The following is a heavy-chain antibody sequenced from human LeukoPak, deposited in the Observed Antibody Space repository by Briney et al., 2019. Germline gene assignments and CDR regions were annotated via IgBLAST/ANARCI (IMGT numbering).Heavy chain of an antibody. CDR1: GFTFSSYA. D-gene: IGHD2-2*01. J-gene: IGHJ5*02. CDR3: AKKVDCSSTSCYGPWFDP. V-gene: IGHV3-23*01. Sequence: PGASLRLSCAASGFTFSSYAMSWVRQAPGKGLEWVSAISGSGGSTYYADSVKGRFTISRDNSKNTLYLQMNSLRAKDTAVYYCAKKVDCSSTSCYGPWFDPWGQGTLVTVSS. CDR2: ISGSGGST.